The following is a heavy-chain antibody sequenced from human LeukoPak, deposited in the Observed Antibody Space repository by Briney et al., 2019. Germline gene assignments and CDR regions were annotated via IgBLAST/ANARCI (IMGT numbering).Heavy chain of an antibody. V-gene: IGHV1-18*01. D-gene: IGHD3-22*01. CDR1: GYTFTSYG. Sequence: ASVKVSCKASGYTFTSYGISWVRQAPGQGLEWMGWISAYNGNTNYAQKLQGRITMTTDTSTSTAYMDLRSLRSDDTAVYYCTRDYYDSSGYLRDYWGQGTLVTVSS. CDR3: TRDYYDSSGYLRDY. J-gene: IGHJ4*02. CDR2: ISAYNGNT.